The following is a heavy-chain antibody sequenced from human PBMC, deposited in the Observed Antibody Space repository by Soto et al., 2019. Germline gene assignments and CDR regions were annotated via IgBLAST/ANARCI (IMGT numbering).Heavy chain of an antibody. Sequence: GGSLRLSCAASGFTFSSYAMSWVRQAPGKGLEWVSAISGSGGSTYYADSVKGRFTISRDNSKNTLYLQMNSLRAEDTAVYYCAKGKDWNYYYGMDVWGQGTTVTVSS. CDR3: AKGKDWNYYYGMDV. CDR1: GFTFSSYA. J-gene: IGHJ6*02. D-gene: IGHD1-1*01. CDR2: ISGSGGST. V-gene: IGHV3-23*01.